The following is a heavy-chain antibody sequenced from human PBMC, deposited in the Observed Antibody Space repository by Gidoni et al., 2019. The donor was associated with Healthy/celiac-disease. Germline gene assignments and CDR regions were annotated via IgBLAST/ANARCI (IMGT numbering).Heavy chain of an antibody. CDR2: ISSSSSYI. CDR3: ARAHPTIAVAGTGSDAFDI. CDR1: GFTVSSYS. V-gene: IGHV3-21*01. D-gene: IGHD6-19*01. Sequence: EVQLVESGGGLVKPGGSLRLSCAASGFTVSSYSRNWVRQAPGKGLAWVSSISSSSSYIDYADSVKGRFTISRDNAKNSLYLQMNSLRAEDTAVYYCARAHPTIAVAGTGSDAFDIWGQGTMVTVSS. J-gene: IGHJ3*02.